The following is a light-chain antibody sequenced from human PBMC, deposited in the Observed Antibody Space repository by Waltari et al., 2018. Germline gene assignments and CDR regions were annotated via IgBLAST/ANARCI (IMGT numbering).Light chain of an antibody. J-gene: IGLJ3*02. CDR2: VVS. CDR1: SSDIGGYKY. CDR3: ISYMNSSLV. Sequence: QSALTQPASVSGSPGQSITISCTGTSSDIGGYKYVSSYQQHPVKAPKLMIYVVSNRPSGVSNRVSGPNSGSTASLTISGIQSDAAADYYCISYMNSSLVFGAGTKVTVL. V-gene: IGLV2-14*01.